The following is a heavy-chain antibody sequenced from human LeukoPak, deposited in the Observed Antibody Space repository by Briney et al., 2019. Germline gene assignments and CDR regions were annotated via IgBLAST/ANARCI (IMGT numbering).Heavy chain of an antibody. Sequence: PGGSLRLSCAASGFTFSSYGMHWVRQAPGKGLEWVGRIKSKTDGGTTDYAAPVKGRFTISRDDSKNALYLQMNSLKIEDTAVYYCARGGYYGSGNDFRFDPWGQGTLVTVSS. CDR3: ARGGYYGSGNDFRFDP. CDR2: IKSKTDGGTT. V-gene: IGHV3-15*01. J-gene: IGHJ5*02. D-gene: IGHD3-10*01. CDR1: GFTFSSYG.